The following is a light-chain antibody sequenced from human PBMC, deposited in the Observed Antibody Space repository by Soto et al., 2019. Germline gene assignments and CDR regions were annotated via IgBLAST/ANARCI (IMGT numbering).Light chain of an antibody. CDR2: GAS. CDR3: QQYKNWPL. V-gene: IGKV3-15*01. Sequence: MMMTQSPATSSLSPGERVTLSCRTSHSVNSHVAWYQQKPGQAPRLLLYGASTRATGIPVRFSVSGFGTEFTLTISSMKSEDFAVYYCQQYKNWPLFGQGTRLEI. J-gene: IGKJ5*01. CDR1: HSVNSH.